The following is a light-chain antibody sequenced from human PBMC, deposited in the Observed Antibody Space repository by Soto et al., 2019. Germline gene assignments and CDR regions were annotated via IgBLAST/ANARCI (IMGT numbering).Light chain of an antibody. CDR1: ESVNSNY. Sequence: ETVLTQSPGTLSLSPGGRATLSCRASESVNSNYLAWYQQKPGQAPRLLIYGASTRATGIPDRFSGSGSGTDFILTISRLEPDDFAVYYCQQYGRSPRTFGQGTKVDIK. CDR3: QQYGRSPRT. V-gene: IGKV3-20*01. CDR2: GAS. J-gene: IGKJ1*01.